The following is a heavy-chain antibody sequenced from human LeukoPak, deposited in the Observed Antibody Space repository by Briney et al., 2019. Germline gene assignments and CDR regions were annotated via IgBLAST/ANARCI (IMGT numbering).Heavy chain of an antibody. CDR2: ISYDGSNK. CDR1: GFTVSSNY. CDR3: AKGGYGDFGNYYYGMDV. D-gene: IGHD4-17*01. Sequence: GGSLRLSCAASGFTVSSNYMSWVRQAPGKGLEWVAVISYDGSNKYYADSVKGRFTISRDNSKNTLYLQMNSLRAEDTAVYYCAKGGYGDFGNYYYGMDVWGKGTTVTVSS. J-gene: IGHJ6*04. V-gene: IGHV3-30*18.